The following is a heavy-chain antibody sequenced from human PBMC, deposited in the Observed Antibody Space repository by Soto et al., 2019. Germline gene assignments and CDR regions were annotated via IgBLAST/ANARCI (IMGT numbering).Heavy chain of an antibody. D-gene: IGHD3-22*01. CDR3: ASLKYYYDSSGPSFDI. J-gene: IGHJ3*02. CDR1: GYTFTSYG. CDR2: INPSGGST. V-gene: IGHV1-46*03. Sequence: ASVKVSCKASGYTFTSYGISWVRQAPGQGLEWMGIINPSGGSTSYAQKFQGRVTMTRDTSTSTVYMELSSLRSEDTAVYYCASLKYYYDSSGPSFDIWGQGTMVTVSS.